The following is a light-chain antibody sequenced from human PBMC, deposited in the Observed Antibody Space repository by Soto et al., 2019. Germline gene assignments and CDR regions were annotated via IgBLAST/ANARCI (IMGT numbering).Light chain of an antibody. Sequence: DIQMTQSPSSLSASVGDRVTMTCRASQSISSYLNWYQEKPGKAPKLLIYDASSLQSGVPSRFSGSGSGTEFTLTISSLQPDDFATYYCQHYNSYSEAFGQGTKVDI. CDR2: DAS. CDR1: QSISSY. J-gene: IGKJ1*01. CDR3: QHYNSYSEA. V-gene: IGKV1-5*01.